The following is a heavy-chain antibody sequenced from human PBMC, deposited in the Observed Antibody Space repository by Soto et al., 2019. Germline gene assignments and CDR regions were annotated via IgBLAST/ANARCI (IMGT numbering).Heavy chain of an antibody. CDR1: GYTFTSYG. CDR3: ARDWETTVTTQPDY. V-gene: IGHV1-18*01. D-gene: IGHD4-17*01. Sequence: QVQLVQSGAEVKKPGASVKVSCKASGYTFTSYGISWVRQAPGQGLEWMGWISAYNGNTNYAQKLQGRVTMTTDTXXRTAYMELRSLRSDDTAVYYCARDWETTVTTQPDYWGQGTLVTVSS. CDR2: ISAYNGNT. J-gene: IGHJ4*02.